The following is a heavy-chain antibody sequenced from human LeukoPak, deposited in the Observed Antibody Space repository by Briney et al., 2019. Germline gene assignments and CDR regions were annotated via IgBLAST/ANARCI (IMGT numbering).Heavy chain of an antibody. CDR2: INPKSGDT. Sequence: ASVKVSCKASGYTFTGHYMHWVRQAPGQGLEWMGWINPKSGDTNYAQKFQGRVTMTRDTSISTAYMDMSSLRSDDTAVYYCARNLWFGESSDAFDMWGQGTMVTVSS. CDR3: ARNLWFGESSDAFDM. V-gene: IGHV1-2*02. D-gene: IGHD3-10*01. CDR1: GYTFTGHY. J-gene: IGHJ3*02.